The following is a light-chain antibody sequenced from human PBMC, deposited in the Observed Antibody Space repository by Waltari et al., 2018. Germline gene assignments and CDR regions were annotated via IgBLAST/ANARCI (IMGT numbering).Light chain of an antibody. CDR3: QQYNNWPPMYT. Sequence: EIVMTQSPATLSVSPGERAPLSCRASQSVSSNLAWYQQKPGQAPRPLSYGASTRATGIPARFSGSGSGTEFTLTISSLQSEDFAVYYCQQYNNWPPMYTFGQGTKLEIK. CDR1: QSVSSN. CDR2: GAS. J-gene: IGKJ2*01. V-gene: IGKV3-15*01.